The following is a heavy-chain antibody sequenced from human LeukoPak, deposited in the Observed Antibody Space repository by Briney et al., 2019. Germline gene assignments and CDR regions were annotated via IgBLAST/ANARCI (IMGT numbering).Heavy chain of an antibody. CDR1: GGSFSGYY. CDR3: ARVYGSGSYYWFDS. CDR2: INHSGST. V-gene: IGHV4-34*01. D-gene: IGHD3-10*01. Sequence: SETLSLTCAVYGGSFSGYYWSWIRQPPGKGLEWIGEINHSGSTNYNPSLKSRVTISVDTSKSQFSLKLTSVTAADTAVYYCARVYGSGSYYWFDSWGQGTLVTVSS. J-gene: IGHJ5*01.